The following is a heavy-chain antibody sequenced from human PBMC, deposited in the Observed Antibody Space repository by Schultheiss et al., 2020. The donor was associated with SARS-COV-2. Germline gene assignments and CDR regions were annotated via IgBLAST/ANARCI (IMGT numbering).Heavy chain of an antibody. Sequence: SETLSLTCTVSGGSISSYYWSWIRQPPGKGLEWIGYIYYSGSTNYNPSLKSRVTISVDTSKNQFSLTLRSVTAADTAVYYCARDDGSSGIADHWGRGALVTVSS. CDR2: IYYSGST. CDR3: ARDDGSSGIADH. J-gene: IGHJ4*02. V-gene: IGHV4-59*12. D-gene: IGHD3-22*01. CDR1: GGSISSYY.